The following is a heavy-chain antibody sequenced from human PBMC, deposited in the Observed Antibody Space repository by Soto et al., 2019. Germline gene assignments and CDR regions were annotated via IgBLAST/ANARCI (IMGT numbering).Heavy chain of an antibody. J-gene: IGHJ6*02. CDR2: ISWNRGSI. CDR1: GFTFDDYA. Sequence: GGSLRLSCAASGFTFDDYAMHWARQAPGTGLEWVSGISWNRGSIGYADSVKCGFTISRDNAKNSLYRQMNSLRAEDTALYYCAKDMFSSSLYYYGMDVWGQGTTVTVSS. CDR3: AKDMFSSSLYYYGMDV. V-gene: IGHV3-9*01. D-gene: IGHD6-13*01.